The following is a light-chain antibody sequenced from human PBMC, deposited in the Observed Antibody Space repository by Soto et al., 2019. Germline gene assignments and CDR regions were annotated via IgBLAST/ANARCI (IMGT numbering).Light chain of an antibody. CDR2: EAS. Sequence: DIQMTQSPSTLSASVGDRVTITCRASQSISSWLAWYHQKPGKAPKLLIHEASRLESGVPSRFSGSESGTEFTLTISGLHAEDFATYYCQQYSNSPFTFGGGTKVEIK. J-gene: IGKJ4*01. V-gene: IGKV1-5*01. CDR3: QQYSNSPFT. CDR1: QSISSW.